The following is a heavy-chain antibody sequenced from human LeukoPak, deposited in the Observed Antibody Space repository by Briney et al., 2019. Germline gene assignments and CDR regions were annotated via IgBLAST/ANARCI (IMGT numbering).Heavy chain of an antibody. D-gene: IGHD4-17*01. CDR2: MYTSGST. CDR3: AREGGPGGDYGSIDS. CDR1: GGSISSYY. V-gene: IGHV4-4*07. Sequence: SETLSLTCSVSGGSISSYYWSWIRQPAGKQPEWIGRMYTSGSTYYHPSLKSRVTMSADTSKTQFSLKLTSVTAADTSVYYCAREGGPGGDYGSIDSWGQGTLVTVSS. J-gene: IGHJ4*02.